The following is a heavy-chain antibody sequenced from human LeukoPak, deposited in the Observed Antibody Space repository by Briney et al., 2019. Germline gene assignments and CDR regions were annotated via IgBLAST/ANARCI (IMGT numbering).Heavy chain of an antibody. J-gene: IGHJ4*02. CDR2: IKQDGSEK. CDR3: ARESQRDIAAAGLDY. V-gene: IGHV3-7*01. D-gene: IGHD6-13*01. Sequence: RSGGSLRLSCVGSGFTFTTYWMSWVRQAPGKGLEWVANIKQDGSEKYYVDSVKGRFTISRDNANNSLYLQMNSLRAEDTAVYYCARESQRDIAAAGLDYWGQGTLVTVSS. CDR1: GFTFTTYW.